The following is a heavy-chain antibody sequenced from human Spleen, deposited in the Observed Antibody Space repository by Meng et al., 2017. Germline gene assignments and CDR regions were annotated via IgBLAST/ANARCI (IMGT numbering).Heavy chain of an antibody. V-gene: IGHV3-30-3*01. CDR3: ATRGGGYNSYFDY. Sequence: QMQLVESGGGVVQPGRSLRLPCAASGFTFRSYAMDWVRQAPGKGLEWVAVISYDGSNKKYADYVKGRFTISRDNSKNTLYLQMNSLRPEDTAVYFCATRGGGYNSYFDYWGQGTLVTVSS. J-gene: IGHJ4*02. CDR2: ISYDGSNK. CDR1: GFTFRSYA. D-gene: IGHD1-1*01.